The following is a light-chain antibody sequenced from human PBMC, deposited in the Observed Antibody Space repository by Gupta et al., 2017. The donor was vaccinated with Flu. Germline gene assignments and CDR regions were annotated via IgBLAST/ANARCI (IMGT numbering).Light chain of an antibody. CDR3: QQYDNLPPLT. V-gene: IGKV1-33*01. CDR2: DAS. CDR1: QDIRDY. J-gene: IGKJ4*01. Sequence: SSLSASVGDRVTITCQASQDIRDYVNWYQQKPGKAPKLLIYDASNWETGVPSRFSGTRSGKDFTFTISSRQQEDIATYYCQQYDNLPPLTFGGGTKVEIK.